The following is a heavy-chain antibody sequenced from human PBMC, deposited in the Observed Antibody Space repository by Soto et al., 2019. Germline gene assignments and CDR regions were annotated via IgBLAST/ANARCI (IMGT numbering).Heavy chain of an antibody. CDR3: FGGWNQGFDH. J-gene: IGHJ4*02. CDR2: ISDSGDST. CDR1: GFTFSNNG. V-gene: IGHV3-23*01. D-gene: IGHD6-19*01. Sequence: EVQLLESGGGLVQPGGSLRLSCAASGFTFSNNGMTWVRQAPGKGLEWVSAISDSGDSTYYADSVKGRFTISRDNSRNTLYVHMNSLRAEDTAVYYWFGGWNQGFDHWGQGILVTVSS.